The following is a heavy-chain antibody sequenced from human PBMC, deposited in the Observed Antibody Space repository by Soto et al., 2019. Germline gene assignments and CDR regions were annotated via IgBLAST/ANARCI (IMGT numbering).Heavy chain of an antibody. J-gene: IGHJ4*02. V-gene: IGHV3-23*01. CDR1: GFTFSSYA. Sequence: GGSLRLSCAASGFTFSSYAMTWVRQAPGKGLEWVSSISGSGISTYYADSVKGRFTISRDNSKNTLYLQMDSLRAEDAAVYYCAKSAGSNAYYPNDYWGQGTLVTVSS. CDR3: AKSAGSNAYYPNDY. D-gene: IGHD3-16*01. CDR2: ISGSGIST.